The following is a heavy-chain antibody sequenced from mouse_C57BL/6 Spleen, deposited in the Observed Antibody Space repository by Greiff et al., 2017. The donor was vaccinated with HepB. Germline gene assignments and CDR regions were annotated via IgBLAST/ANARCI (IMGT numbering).Heavy chain of an antibody. J-gene: IGHJ3*01. CDR1: GYAFSSSW. CDR2: IYPGDGDT. V-gene: IGHV1-82*01. CDR3: ANKAWFAY. Sequence: VQLQQSGPELVKPGASVKISCKASGYAFSSSWMNWVKQRPGKGLEWIGRIYPGDGDTNYNGKFKGKATLTADKSSSTAYMQLSSLTSEDSAVYFCANKAWFAYWGQGTLVTVSA.